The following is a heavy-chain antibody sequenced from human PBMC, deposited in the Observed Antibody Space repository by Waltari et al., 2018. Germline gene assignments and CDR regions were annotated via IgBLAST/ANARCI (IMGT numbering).Heavy chain of an antibody. V-gene: IGHV3-74*01. CDR1: GFSFSSSW. CDR2: ISSNENTT. J-gene: IGHJ4*02. CDR3: ARVEYSYGPYCFDS. D-gene: IGHD5-18*01. Sequence: EVQLVESGGGLVQPGGSLGLSCDASGFSFSSSWLHWVRQAPGNGLVWLSRISSNENTTTYADSVKGRFTISRDNAKNTLYLQMNSLRAEDTAVYYCARVEYSYGPYCFDSWGQGTPVTVSS.